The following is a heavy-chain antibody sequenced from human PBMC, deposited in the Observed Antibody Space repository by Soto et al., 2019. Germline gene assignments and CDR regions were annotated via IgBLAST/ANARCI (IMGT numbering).Heavy chain of an antibody. CDR2: INAGNGNT. Sequence: GASVKVSCKASGYTFTSYAMHWVRQAPGQRLEWMGWINAGNGNTKYSQKFQGRVTITRDTSASTAYMELSSLRSEDTAVYYCARDTKYCSSTSCYDFGAYYYYYYMDVWGKGTTVTVSS. CDR1: GYTFTSYA. D-gene: IGHD2-2*01. J-gene: IGHJ6*03. V-gene: IGHV1-3*01. CDR3: ARDTKYCSSTSCYDFGAYYYYYYMDV.